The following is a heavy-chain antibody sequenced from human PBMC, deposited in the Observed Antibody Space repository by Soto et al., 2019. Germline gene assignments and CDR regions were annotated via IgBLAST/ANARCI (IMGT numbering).Heavy chain of an antibody. J-gene: IGHJ6*02. D-gene: IGHD2-21*01. CDR3: AREIATGSYYYYGMDV. Sequence: GGSLRLSCAASGFTFSSYSMNWVRQAPGKGLEWVSYISSSSSTIYYADSVKGRFTISRDNAKNSLYLQMNSLRDEDTAVYYCAREIATGSYYYYGMDVWGQGTTVTVSS. CDR1: GFTFSSYS. V-gene: IGHV3-48*02. CDR2: ISSSSSTI.